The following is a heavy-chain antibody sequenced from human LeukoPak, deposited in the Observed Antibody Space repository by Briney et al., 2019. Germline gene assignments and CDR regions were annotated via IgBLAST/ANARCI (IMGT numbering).Heavy chain of an antibody. J-gene: IGHJ4*02. CDR2: IYGDGSFT. CDR3: AKATGSFSVYDY. Sequence: GGSLRLSCAASGFTFSNFWMHWVRQAPGKGLVWVALIYGDGSFTRYADSVKGRFTISRDNAKNTLYVQMNSLRAEDTAVYYCAKATGSFSVYDYWGQGTLVTVSS. D-gene: IGHD2-8*01. V-gene: IGHV3-74*01. CDR1: GFTFSNFW.